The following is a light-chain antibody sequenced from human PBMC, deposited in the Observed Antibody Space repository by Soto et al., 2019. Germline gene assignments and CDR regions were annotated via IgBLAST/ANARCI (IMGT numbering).Light chain of an antibody. V-gene: IGLV1-47*01. J-gene: IGLJ3*02. CDR3: AAWDDSLSGWV. CDR1: SSNIGSNY. CDR2: RNN. Sequence: QSVLTQPPSASGTPGQRVTISCSGSSSNIGSNYVYWYHQLPATAPKLLIYRNNQRPSGVPDRFSGSKSGTAASLAISGLGSEDEADYYCAAWDDSLSGWVFGGGTKLTVL.